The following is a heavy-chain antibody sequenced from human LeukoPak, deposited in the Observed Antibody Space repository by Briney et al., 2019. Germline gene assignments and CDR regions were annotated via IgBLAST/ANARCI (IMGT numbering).Heavy chain of an antibody. Sequence: GGSLRLSCEAPGFPFSSYWMSWSRQAPGKGLEWVANIKQDGSEKYYVDSVKGRFTISRDNAKNSLYLQVSSLRAEDTAVYYCARGVGRVRGVPIDYWGQGTLVTVSS. V-gene: IGHV3-7*01. D-gene: IGHD3-10*01. CDR2: IKQDGSEK. CDR3: ARGVGRVRGVPIDY. CDR1: GFPFSSYW. J-gene: IGHJ4*02.